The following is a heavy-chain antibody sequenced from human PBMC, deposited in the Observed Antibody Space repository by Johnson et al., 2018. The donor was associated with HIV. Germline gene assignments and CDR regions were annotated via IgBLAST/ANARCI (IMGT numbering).Heavy chain of an antibody. V-gene: IGHV3-NL1*01. Sequence: QMLLVESGGGVVQPGRSLRLSCAASGFTFSSYGMHWVRQASGKGLEWVSAISGSGGSTYYADSVKGRFTISRDNSKNTLYLQMNSLRAEDTAVYYCARDLSGSSTVLSYAFDIWGQGTMVTVSS. CDR1: GFTFSSYG. D-gene: IGHD1-26*01. CDR2: ISGSGGST. J-gene: IGHJ3*02. CDR3: ARDLSGSSTVLSYAFDI.